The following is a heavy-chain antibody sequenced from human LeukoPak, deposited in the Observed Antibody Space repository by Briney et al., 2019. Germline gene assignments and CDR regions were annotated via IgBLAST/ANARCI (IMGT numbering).Heavy chain of an antibody. Sequence: ASVKVSCKASGYTFTSYDINWVRQATGQGLEWMGWMNPNSGNTGYAQKFQGRVTMTRNTSISTAYMELSSLRAEDMAVYYCARGGGPRGEHWFDPWGQGTLVTVSS. CDR2: MNPNSGNT. V-gene: IGHV1-8*01. J-gene: IGHJ5*02. CDR1: GYTFTSYD. CDR3: ARGGGPRGEHWFDP. D-gene: IGHD3-10*01.